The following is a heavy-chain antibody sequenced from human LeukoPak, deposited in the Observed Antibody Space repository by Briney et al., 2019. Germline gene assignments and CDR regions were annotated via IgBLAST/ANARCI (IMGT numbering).Heavy chain of an antibody. V-gene: IGHV3-64D*06. J-gene: IGHJ4*02. CDR2: ISSNGDNT. Sequence: GGSLRLSCTASGFTFSSYDRYCGRQAPGKGLEYVSGISSNGDNTYNADSVKGRFTISRDNSKNTLYLQMSSLRADDTRVCFCVRWRHAPGHARYFVSSGQGSPFTVSS. CDR3: VRWRHAPGHARYFVS. D-gene: IGHD3-3*01. CDR1: GFTFSSYD.